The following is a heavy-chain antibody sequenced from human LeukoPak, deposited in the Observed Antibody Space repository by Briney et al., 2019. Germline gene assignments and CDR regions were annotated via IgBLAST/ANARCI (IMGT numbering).Heavy chain of an antibody. D-gene: IGHD5-24*01. J-gene: IGHJ4*02. CDR3: ERDGDGYFDY. CDR2: IIPIFGTA. CDR1: GYTFTGYY. Sequence: GASVKVSCKASGYTFTGYYMHWVRQAPGQGLEWMGGIIPIFGTANYAQKFQGRVTITADESTSTAYMELSSLRSEDTAVYYCERDGDGYFDYWGQGTLVTVPS. V-gene: IGHV1-69*13.